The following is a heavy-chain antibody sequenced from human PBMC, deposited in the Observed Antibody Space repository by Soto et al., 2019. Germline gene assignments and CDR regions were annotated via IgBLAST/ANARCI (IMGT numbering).Heavy chain of an antibody. CDR2: ISNSGGNI. V-gene: IGHV3-48*03. CDR1: GFTFSSYE. D-gene: IGHD6-19*01. CDR3: ARLFSSGWYNWLDP. J-gene: IGHJ5*02. Sequence: GGSLRLSCVASGFTFSSYEMNWVRQAPGKGLEWISYISNSGGNIKYADSVKGRFSISRDNSKDSLYLQMNSLRAEDTAAYYCARLFSSGWYNWLDPWGQGALVTVSS.